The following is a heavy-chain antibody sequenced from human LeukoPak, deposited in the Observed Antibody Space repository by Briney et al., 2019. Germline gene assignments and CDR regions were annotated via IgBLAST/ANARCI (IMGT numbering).Heavy chain of an antibody. CDR1: GYTFTSYG. CDR3: ARDLMQQLNFDY. V-gene: IGHV1-18*01. J-gene: IGHJ4*02. D-gene: IGHD6-13*01. Sequence: ASVKVSCKASGYTFTSYGISWVRQAPGQGLEWMGWISAYNGNTNYAQKLQGRVTMTRDMSTSTVYMELSSLRSEDTAVYYCARDLMQQLNFDYWGQGTLVTVSS. CDR2: ISAYNGNT.